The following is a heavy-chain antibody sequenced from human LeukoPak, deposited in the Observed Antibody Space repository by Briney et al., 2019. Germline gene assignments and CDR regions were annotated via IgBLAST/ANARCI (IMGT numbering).Heavy chain of an antibody. CDR1: EFSVGSNY. V-gene: IGHV3-66*01. Sequence: PGGSLRLSCAASEFSVGSNYMTWVRQAPGKGLEWVSLIYSGGSTYYADSVKGRFTISRDNSKNTLYLQMNSLRAEDTAVYYCARARRKGSGWSRDAFDIWGQGTMVTVSS. J-gene: IGHJ3*02. D-gene: IGHD6-19*01. CDR3: ARARRKGSGWSRDAFDI. CDR2: IYSGGST.